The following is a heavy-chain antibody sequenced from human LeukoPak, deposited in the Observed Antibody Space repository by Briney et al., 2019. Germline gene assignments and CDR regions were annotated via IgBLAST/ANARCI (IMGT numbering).Heavy chain of an antibody. J-gene: IGHJ4*02. CDR3: ARDYYENIAHSHMLPF. D-gene: IGHD1-26*01. Sequence: GGSLRLSCAASGFTFSSYWMTWVRQAPGKGLEWVANIKQDGGESYYVDSVKGRLTISRENAKNSLYLQMNNLRAEDTAVYYCARDYYENIAHSHMLPFWGQGTLVTVSS. CDR1: GFTFSSYW. V-gene: IGHV3-7*03. CDR2: IKQDGGES.